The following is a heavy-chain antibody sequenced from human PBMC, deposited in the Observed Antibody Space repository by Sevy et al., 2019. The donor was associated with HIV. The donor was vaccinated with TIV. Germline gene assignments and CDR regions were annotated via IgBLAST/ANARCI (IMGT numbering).Heavy chain of an antibody. CDR2: IKRDERVK. CDR1: GFTFSDYW. D-gene: IGHD2-21*01. Sequence: GGSLRLSCAASGFTFSDYWMTWVRQAPGKDLEWVPNIKRDERVKHYVDSVKGRFSVSRDNAKNSLYLHMNSLRADDTALYYCARDSSYCSGDKCYDVFDIWGQGTMVTVSS. V-gene: IGHV3-7*01. CDR3: ARDSSYCSGDKCYDVFDI. J-gene: IGHJ3*02.